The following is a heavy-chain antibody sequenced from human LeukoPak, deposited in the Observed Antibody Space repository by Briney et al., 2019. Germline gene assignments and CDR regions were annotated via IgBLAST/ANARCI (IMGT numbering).Heavy chain of an antibody. CDR1: GFTFSYAW. D-gene: IGHD3-16*02. CDR3: TTDRPFGGVIDNPDY. J-gene: IGHJ4*02. V-gene: IGHV3-15*01. Sequence: PGGSLRLSCAASGFTFSYAWMSWVRQAPGKGLELVGRIKSKTDGGATDYAAPVEGRFTISRDDSKNTLYLQVNSLKTEDTAVYYCTTDRPFGGVIDNPDYWGQGTLVTVSS. CDR2: IKSKTDGGAT.